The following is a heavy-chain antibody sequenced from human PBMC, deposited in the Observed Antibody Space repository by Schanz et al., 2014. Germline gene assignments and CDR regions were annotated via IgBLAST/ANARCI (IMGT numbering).Heavy chain of an antibody. CDR2: IGTSGGT. V-gene: IGHV3-23*01. Sequence: EVQLLESGGGLVQPGGSLRLSCAASGFTFSTSAMSWVRQAPGKGLEWVSTIGTSGGTNYADSVKGRFTISRDNSKNTQYLQMNSLRAEDTAVYFCAKIERNEDWGQGTLVTVSS. CDR3: AKIERNED. CDR1: GFTFSTSA. J-gene: IGHJ4*02. D-gene: IGHD1-1*01.